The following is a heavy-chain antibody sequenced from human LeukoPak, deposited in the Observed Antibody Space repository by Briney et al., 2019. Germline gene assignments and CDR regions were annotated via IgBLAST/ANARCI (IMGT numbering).Heavy chain of an antibody. CDR2: IWYDGSNK. Sequence: GRSLGLSCAASGFTFSSYGMHWVRQAPGKGLEWVAVIWYDGSNKYYADSVKGRFTISRDNSKNTLYLQMNSLRAEDTAVYYCARVGYDFWSGYDYWGQGTLVTVSS. CDR3: ARVGYDFWSGYDY. V-gene: IGHV3-33*01. CDR1: GFTFSSYG. J-gene: IGHJ4*02. D-gene: IGHD3-3*01.